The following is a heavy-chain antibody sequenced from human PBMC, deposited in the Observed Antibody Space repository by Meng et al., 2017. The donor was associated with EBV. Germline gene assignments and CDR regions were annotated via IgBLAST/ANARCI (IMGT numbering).Heavy chain of an antibody. D-gene: IGHD6-6*01. J-gene: IGHJ4*02. Sequence: QWQLWQAGAEVKKSGSSVKVSCKATGGTFSSYAISWVRQAPGQGLEWMGGIIPIFGTANYAQKFQGRVTITADESTSTAYMELSSLRSEDTAVYYCARDPSSSSPYFDYWGQGTLVTVSS. V-gene: IGHV1-69*01. CDR3: ARDPSSSSPYFDY. CDR2: IIPIFGTA. CDR1: GGTFSSYA.